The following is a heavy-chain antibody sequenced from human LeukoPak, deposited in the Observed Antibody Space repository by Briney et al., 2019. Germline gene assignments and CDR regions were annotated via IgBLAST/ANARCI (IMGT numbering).Heavy chain of an antibody. V-gene: IGHV3-30*04. J-gene: IGHJ5*02. CDR1: GFTFRDSA. D-gene: IGHD3-3*01. CDR3: ARESGFMMVGEIHADNWFDP. Sequence: PGRSLRLSCSGAGFTFRDSAFHWVRQAPGKGLEWVAVISDDGSKRFYADSVKGRFTISRDNSRDTLYLHMQTLRPEDSAVYYCARESGFMMVGEIHADNWFDPWGQGTPVTASS. CDR2: ISDDGSKR.